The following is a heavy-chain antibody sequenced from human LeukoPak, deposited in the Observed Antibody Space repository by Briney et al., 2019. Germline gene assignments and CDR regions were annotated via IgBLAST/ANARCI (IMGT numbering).Heavy chain of an antibody. J-gene: IGHJ3*02. CDR2: ISWNSGSI. Sequence: PGGSLRLSCAASGFTFDDYAMHWVRQAPGKGLEWVSGISWNSGSIGYADSVKGRFAISRDNAKNSLYLQMNSLRAEDMALYYCAKELGRHMLYSAFDIWGQGTMVTVSS. V-gene: IGHV3-9*03. CDR1: GFTFDDYA. D-gene: IGHD2-8*01. CDR3: AKELGRHMLYSAFDI.